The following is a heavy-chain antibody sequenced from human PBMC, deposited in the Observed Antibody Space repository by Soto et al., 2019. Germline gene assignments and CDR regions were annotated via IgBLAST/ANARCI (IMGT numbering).Heavy chain of an antibody. D-gene: IGHD1-1*01. CDR2: IYNDGSRT. V-gene: IGHV3-74*01. J-gene: IGHJ4*02. CDR3: ARDLSGDTTLYFDL. CDR1: GFAFSSYW. Sequence: EEQLVESGGGLVQPGGSLRLSCAASGFAFSSYWMHWVRQTPGKGPVWVSRIYNDGSRTAYADSVKGRFTISRDNAKNTMYLQMSSLTVEDTAVYYCARDLSGDTTLYFDLWGQGTLVTVSS.